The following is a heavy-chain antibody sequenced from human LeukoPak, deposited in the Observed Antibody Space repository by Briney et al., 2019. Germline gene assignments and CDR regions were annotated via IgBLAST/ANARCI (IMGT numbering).Heavy chain of an antibody. CDR2: VNTDGGTT. CDR3: ATSRTFDY. D-gene: IGHD1-1*01. J-gene: IGHJ4*02. CDR1: GFTFSSYW. Sequence: GGSLRLSCEASGFTFSSYWMYWVRQAPGKGPVWVSHVNTDGGTTSYADSVKGRFTISRDNAKNTLYLQMDSLRAEDTAVYYCATSRTFDYWGQGTLVTVSS. V-gene: IGHV3-74*01.